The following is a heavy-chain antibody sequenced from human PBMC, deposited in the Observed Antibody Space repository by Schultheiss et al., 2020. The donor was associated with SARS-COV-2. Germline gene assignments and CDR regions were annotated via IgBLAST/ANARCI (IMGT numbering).Heavy chain of an antibody. V-gene: IGHV3-15*01. J-gene: IGHJ4*02. CDR2: IKSKTDGGTT. CDR1: GFTFSNAW. CDR3: AKEIPTYDFWSGPDY. D-gene: IGHD3-3*01. Sequence: GGSLRLSCAASGFTFSNAWMSWVRQAPGKGLEWVGRIKSKTDGGTTDYAAPVKGRFTISRNDSKNTLYLQMNSLKTEDTAVYYCAKEIPTYDFWSGPDYWGQGTLVTVSS.